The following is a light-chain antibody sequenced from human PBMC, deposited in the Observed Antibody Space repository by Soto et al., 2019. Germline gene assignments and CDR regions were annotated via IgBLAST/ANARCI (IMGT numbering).Light chain of an antibody. CDR1: QDISKY. Sequence: DIQITQSPSSLSASVGYRITITCQASQDISKYLNWYQHKPGKAPKLLIYDASNFETGVPSRFSGSGSGTELTFTISSLQPEDIATYYCQQYDNLPLTFGGGTKVDI. V-gene: IGKV1-33*01. CDR3: QQYDNLPLT. J-gene: IGKJ4*01. CDR2: DAS.